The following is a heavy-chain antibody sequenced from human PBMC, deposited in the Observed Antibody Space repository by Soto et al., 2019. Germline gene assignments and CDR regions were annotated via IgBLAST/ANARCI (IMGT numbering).Heavy chain of an antibody. V-gene: IGHV1-2*02. J-gene: IGHJ4*02. CDR3: ASTLSIAVAVFDY. CDR1: GYTFTGYY. Sequence: GASVKVSCKASGYTFTGYYMHWVRQAPGQGLEWMGWINPNSGGTNYAQKFQGRVTMTRDTSISTAYMELSRLRSDDTAVYYCASTLSIAVAVFDYWGQGTLVTAPQ. CDR2: INPNSGGT. D-gene: IGHD6-19*01.